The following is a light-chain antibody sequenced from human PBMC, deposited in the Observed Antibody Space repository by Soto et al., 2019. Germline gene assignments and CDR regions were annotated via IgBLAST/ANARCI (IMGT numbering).Light chain of an antibody. CDR2: VES. CDR1: QNINNY. V-gene: IGKV1-39*01. CDR3: QQSYTTPLT. J-gene: IGKJ4*01. Sequence: DVQVTQSPSSLSASVGDRVTITCRASQNINNYLNWYQQKPGKAPKLLISVESTLQSGVPSRFSGSGSGTDFTLTITNLQPEDFATYYCQQSYTTPLTFGGGTKVGIK.